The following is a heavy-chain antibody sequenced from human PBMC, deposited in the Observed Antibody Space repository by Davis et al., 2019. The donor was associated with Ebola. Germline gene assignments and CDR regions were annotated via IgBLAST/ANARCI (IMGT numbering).Heavy chain of an antibody. Sequence: GGSLRLSCAASGFTFSSYGMHWVRQAPGKGLEWVAVIWYDGSNKYYADSVKGRFTISRDNSKNTLYLQMNSLRAEDTAVYYCAKDSRYCSSTSCYPLYYYGMDVWGQGTTVTVSS. CDR3: AKDSRYCSSTSCYPLYYYGMDV. V-gene: IGHV3-30*02. J-gene: IGHJ6*02. CDR1: GFTFSSYG. CDR2: IWYDGSNK. D-gene: IGHD2-2*01.